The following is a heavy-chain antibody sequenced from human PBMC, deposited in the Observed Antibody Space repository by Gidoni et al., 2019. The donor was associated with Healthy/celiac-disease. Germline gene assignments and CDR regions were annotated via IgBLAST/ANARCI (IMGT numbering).Heavy chain of an antibody. CDR1: GFTFRSSS. Sequence: EVQLVETGGGLVKPGGSLRLSCSASGFTFRSSSMNWGRQAPGKGLEWVSAISSSSSYINYADSVKGRFTISRDNAKNSLYLQMNSLRAEDTAVYYCARDLSEQLGYNWFDPWGQGTLVTVSS. J-gene: IGHJ5*02. CDR3: ARDLSEQLGYNWFDP. CDR2: ISSSSSYI. V-gene: IGHV3-21*01. D-gene: IGHD6-6*01.